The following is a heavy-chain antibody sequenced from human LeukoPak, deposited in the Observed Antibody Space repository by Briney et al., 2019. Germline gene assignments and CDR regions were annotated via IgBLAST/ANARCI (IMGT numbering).Heavy chain of an antibody. Sequence: SETLSLTCTVSGGSINSYYWNWIRQPPGKGLEWIGYIYYSGSTNYNPSLKSRVTISVDTSKNQFSLRLSSVTAADTAVYYCARVTGYMTEDYLDYWGQGTLITVSS. J-gene: IGHJ4*02. CDR1: GGSINSYY. CDR2: IYYSGST. D-gene: IGHD6-13*01. V-gene: IGHV4-59*01. CDR3: ARVTGYMTEDYLDY.